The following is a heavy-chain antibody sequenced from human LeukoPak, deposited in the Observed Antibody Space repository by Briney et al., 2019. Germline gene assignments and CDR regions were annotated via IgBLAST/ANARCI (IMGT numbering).Heavy chain of an antibody. CDR3: ARGGSRRFDR. V-gene: IGHV3-7*05. J-gene: IGHJ4*02. CDR1: EFTLNTFW. CDR2: IKSDGSEK. Sequence: GGSLRLSRAPSEFTLNTFWMSWVAEAPGKGREGVANIKSDGSEKYYVDSVKGRFTISRDNGKNSLYLQMDSLRVEDTAVYYCARGGSRRFDRWGQGALVTVSS.